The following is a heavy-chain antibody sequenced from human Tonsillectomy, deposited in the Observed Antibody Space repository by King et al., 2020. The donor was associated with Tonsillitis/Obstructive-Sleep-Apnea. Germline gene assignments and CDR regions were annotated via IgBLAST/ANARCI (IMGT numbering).Heavy chain of an antibody. CDR3: ARRGVSGYSYGYVY. CDR2: IKQDGSEK. J-gene: IGHJ4*02. CDR1: GFTFSSYW. Sequence: DVQLVESGGGSVQPGGSLRLSCAASGFTFSSYWMSWVRQAPGKGLEWLANIKQDGSEKYYVDSVKGRFTISRDNAKNSLYLQMNSLRAEDTAVYYCARRGVSGYSYGYVYWGQGTLVTVSS. D-gene: IGHD5-18*01. V-gene: IGHV3-7*03.